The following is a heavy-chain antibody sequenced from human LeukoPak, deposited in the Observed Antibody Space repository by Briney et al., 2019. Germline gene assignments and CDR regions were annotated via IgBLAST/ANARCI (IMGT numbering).Heavy chain of an antibody. D-gene: IGHD2-2*01. CDR3: ARCRRAYCSSTSCYLNAFDI. CDR1: GYTFASYG. V-gene: IGHV1-18*01. CDR2: ISTYNGNT. J-gene: IGHJ3*02. Sequence: ASVKVSCKASGYTFASYGITWVRQAPGQGLEWMGWISTYNGNTNSARKLQGRVTMTTDTSTSTAYMELSSLRSEDTAVYYCARCRRAYCSSTSCYLNAFDIWGQGTMVTVSS.